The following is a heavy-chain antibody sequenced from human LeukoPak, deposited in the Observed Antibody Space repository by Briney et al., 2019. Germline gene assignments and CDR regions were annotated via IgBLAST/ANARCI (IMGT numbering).Heavy chain of an antibody. CDR3: ARDRSGYGIDY. CDR2: IYYSGST. J-gene: IGHJ4*02. CDR1: GGSISSYY. V-gene: IGHV4-59*01. D-gene: IGHD5-12*01. Sequence: PSETLSLTCTVSGGSISSYYWSWIRQPPGKGLEWIGYIYYSGSTNYNPSLKSRVTISVDTSKNQFSLELSSVTAADTAVYYCARDRSGYGIDYWGQGTLVTVSS.